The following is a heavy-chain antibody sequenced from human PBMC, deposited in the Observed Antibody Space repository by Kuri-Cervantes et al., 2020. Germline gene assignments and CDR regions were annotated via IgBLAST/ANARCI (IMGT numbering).Heavy chain of an antibody. CDR1: GYFFTNYW. CDR3: ARRGVGGSGFLEF. Sequence: KVSCKGSGYFFTNYWIAWVRQMPGKGLEWMGIIDPGDSDARYSPSFQGQVTISADKSISTAYLQWSSLKASDTAIYYCARRGVGGSGFLEFWGQGTLVTVSS. CDR2: IDPGDSDA. D-gene: IGHD3-22*01. J-gene: IGHJ4*02. V-gene: IGHV5-51*01.